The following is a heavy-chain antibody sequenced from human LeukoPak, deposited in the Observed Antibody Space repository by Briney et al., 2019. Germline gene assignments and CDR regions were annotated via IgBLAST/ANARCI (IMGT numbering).Heavy chain of an antibody. CDR2: IYSGGST. D-gene: IGHD1-7*01. J-gene: IGHJ6*02. CDR3: ASSTDWNYWNYYYYGMDV. V-gene: IGHV3-66*02. CDR1: GFTVSSNY. Sequence: PGGSLRLSCAASGFTVSSNYMSWVRQAPGKGLEWVSVIYSGGSTYYADSVKGRFTISRDNSKNTLYLQVNSLRAEDTAVYYCASSTDWNYWNYYYYGMDVWGQGTTVTVSS.